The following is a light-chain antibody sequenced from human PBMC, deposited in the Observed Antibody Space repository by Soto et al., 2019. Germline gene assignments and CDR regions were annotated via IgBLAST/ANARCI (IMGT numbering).Light chain of an antibody. Sequence: DIQMTQSPSSLSASVGDRVTITCRASQNISNYLSWYQQKPGKAPKLLIHAASRLQSGVPSRFSGGGSGTEFTLTSNSLQPEDFASYYCQQSYTAPLFGQGTKLEI. CDR3: QQSYTAPL. CDR1: QNISNY. V-gene: IGKV1-39*01. CDR2: AAS. J-gene: IGKJ2*01.